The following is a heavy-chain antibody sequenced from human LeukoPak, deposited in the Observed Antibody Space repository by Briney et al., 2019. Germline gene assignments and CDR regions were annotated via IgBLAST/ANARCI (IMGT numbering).Heavy chain of an antibody. V-gene: IGHV3-7*01. J-gene: IGHJ5*02. CDR2: IKQDGSEK. Sequence: GGSLRLSCEGSGFRFSGYWMHWVRQAPGKGLEWVANIKQDGSEKYYVDSVKGRFTISRDNAKNSLYLQMNSLRAEDTAVYYCARMSPPFSAWGQGVLVTVSS. CDR3: ARMSPPFSA. CDR1: GFRFSGYW.